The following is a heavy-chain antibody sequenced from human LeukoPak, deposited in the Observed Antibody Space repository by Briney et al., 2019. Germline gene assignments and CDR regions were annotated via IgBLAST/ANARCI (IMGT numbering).Heavy chain of an antibody. CDR3: ARHWEVPYYFDY. CDR1: GGSISSSSYY. J-gene: IGHJ4*02. Sequence: PSETLSLTCTVSGGSISSSSYYWGWIRQPPGKGLEWIGSIYYSGSTYYNPSLKSRVTVSVDTSKNQFSLKLSSVTATDTAVYYCARHWEVPYYFDYWGQGTLVTVSS. V-gene: IGHV4-39*01. CDR2: IYYSGST. D-gene: IGHD1-26*01.